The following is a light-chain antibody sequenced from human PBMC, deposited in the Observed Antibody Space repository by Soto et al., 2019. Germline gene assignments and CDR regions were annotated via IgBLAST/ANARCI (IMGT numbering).Light chain of an antibody. CDR1: SSDVGGYNY. J-gene: IGLJ2*01. V-gene: IGLV2-14*01. Sequence: QSVLTQPASVSGSPGQSITISCTGTSSDVGGYNYVSWYQQHPGKAPKLMIYDVSNRPSGVSNRFSGSKSRNTASLTISGLQAEDEADYYCTSYSSSSTLLFGGGTKLTVL. CDR2: DVS. CDR3: TSYSSSSTLL.